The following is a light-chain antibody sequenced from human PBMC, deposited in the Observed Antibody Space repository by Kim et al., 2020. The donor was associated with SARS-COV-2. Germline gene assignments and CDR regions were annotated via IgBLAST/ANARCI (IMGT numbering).Light chain of an antibody. Sequence: SVARGRTARITCGGNNIGSKNVHWYQQKPGQAPVLVIYRDSNRPSGIPERFSGSNSGNTATLTISRAQAGDEADYYCQVWDSSNYVFGTGTKVTVL. V-gene: IGLV3-9*01. J-gene: IGLJ1*01. CDR2: RDS. CDR1: NIGSKN. CDR3: QVWDSSNYV.